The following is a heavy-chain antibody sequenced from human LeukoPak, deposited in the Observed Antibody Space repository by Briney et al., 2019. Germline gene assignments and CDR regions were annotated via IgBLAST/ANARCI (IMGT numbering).Heavy chain of an antibody. J-gene: IGHJ4*02. CDR2: IWYDGNKK. CDR1: GFTFSSYG. Sequence: GGSLRLSCAASGFTFSSYGMHWVRQAPGKGLEWVAVIWYDGNKKYYADSVKGRFTISRDNSKNTLYLQMNSLRAEDTAVYYCAKDWMKYTLDYWGQGSLVTVSS. V-gene: IGHV3-30*02. D-gene: IGHD6-6*01. CDR3: AKDWMKYTLDY.